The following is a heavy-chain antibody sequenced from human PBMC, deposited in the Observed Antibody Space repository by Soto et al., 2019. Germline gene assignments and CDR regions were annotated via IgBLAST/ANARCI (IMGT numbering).Heavy chain of an antibody. CDR2: IYYSGST. CDR1: GGSISSYY. V-gene: IGHV4-59*08. D-gene: IGHD3-10*01. J-gene: IGHJ4*02. CDR3: ARHNYGSGSTYFDY. Sequence: QVQLQESGPGLVKPSETLSLTCTVSGGSISSYYWSWIRQPPGKGLEWIGYIYYSGSTNCNPSLKRRVTISVATSKNQFSLKLNSMTAADTAVYYCARHNYGSGSTYFDYWGQGTLVTVSS.